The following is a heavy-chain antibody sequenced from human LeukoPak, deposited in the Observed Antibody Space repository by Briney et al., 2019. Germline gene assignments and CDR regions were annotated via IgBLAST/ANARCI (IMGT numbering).Heavy chain of an antibody. Sequence: GASVKVSCKASGGTFTSYAISWGRQAPGQGLEWMGGIIPIFGIANYAQKFQGRLPITADKSTTTAYMELSSLRSDDTAVYYYARARSDYYDSSRYYYTSGFDIWGQGTMVTVSS. CDR1: GGTFTSYA. CDR2: IIPIFGIA. V-gene: IGHV1-69*17. J-gene: IGHJ3*02. D-gene: IGHD3-22*01. CDR3: ARARSDYYDSSRYYYTSGFDI.